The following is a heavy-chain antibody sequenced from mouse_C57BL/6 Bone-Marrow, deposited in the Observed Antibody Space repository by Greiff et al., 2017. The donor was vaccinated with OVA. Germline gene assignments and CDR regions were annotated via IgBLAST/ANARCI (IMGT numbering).Heavy chain of an antibody. Sequence: QVQLQQPGAELVKPGASVKVSCKASGYTFTSYWMHWVKQRPGQGLEWIGRIHPSDSDTNYNQKFKGKATLPVDKSSSTAYMQLSSLTSEGSAFYYCAIEGKIYDDYTFFDNWDQGTTLTVSS. V-gene: IGHV1-74*01. D-gene: IGHD2-4*01. CDR1: GYTFTSYW. CDR3: AIEGKIYDDYTFFDN. J-gene: IGHJ2*01. CDR2: IHPSDSDT.